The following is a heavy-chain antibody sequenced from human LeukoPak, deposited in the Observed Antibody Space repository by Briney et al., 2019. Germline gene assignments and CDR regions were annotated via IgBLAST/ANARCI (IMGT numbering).Heavy chain of an antibody. CDR3: ARGAGRDAFDI. CDR2: IYYSGST. J-gene: IGHJ3*02. CDR1: GGSISSYY. D-gene: IGHD6-19*01. Sequence: SETLSLTCTVSGGSISSYYWSWTRQPPGKGLEWIGYIYYSGSTNYNPSLKSRVTISVDTSKNQFSLKLCSVTAADTAVYYCARGAGRDAFDIWGQGTMVTVSS. V-gene: IGHV4-59*01.